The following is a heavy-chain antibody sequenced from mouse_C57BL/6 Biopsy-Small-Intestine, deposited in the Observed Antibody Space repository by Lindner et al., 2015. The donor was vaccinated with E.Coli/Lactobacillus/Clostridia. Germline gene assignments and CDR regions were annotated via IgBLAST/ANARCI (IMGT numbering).Heavy chain of an antibody. V-gene: IGHV1-81*01. CDR2: IIPILGIA. CDR3: ARGRNVDTAMVIYYYYYMDV. D-gene: IGHD2-2*01. CDR1: GGTFSSYA. Sequence: SVKVSCKASGGTFSSYAISWVRQAPGQGLEWMGRIIPILGIANYAQKFQGRVTITADKSTSTAYMELSSLRSEDTAVYYCARGRNVDTAMVIYYYYYMDVWGKGTTVTVSS. J-gene: IGHJ1*03.